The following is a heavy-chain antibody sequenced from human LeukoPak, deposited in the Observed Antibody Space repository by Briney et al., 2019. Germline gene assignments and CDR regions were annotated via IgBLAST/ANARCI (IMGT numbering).Heavy chain of an antibody. J-gene: IGHJ4*02. Sequence: GGSLRLSCAASGFTFSSYAMSWVRQAPGKGLEWVSAISGSGGRTYYADSVKGRFTISRDNSKNTLYLQMNSLRAEDTAVYYCAKDRGHITIIVVVTEYYFDYWGQGTLVTVSS. CDR2: ISGSGGRT. CDR3: AKDRGHITIIVVVTEYYFDY. CDR1: GFTFSSYA. V-gene: IGHV3-23*01. D-gene: IGHD3-22*01.